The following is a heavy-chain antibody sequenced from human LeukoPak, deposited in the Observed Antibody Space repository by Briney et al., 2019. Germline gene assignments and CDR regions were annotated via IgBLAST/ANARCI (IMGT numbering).Heavy chain of an antibody. CDR3: ARQIGYSYGFDY. CDR1: GYTFTGYY. Sequence: ASVKVSCKASGYTFTGYYMHWVRQAPGQGLEWMGWINPNSGGTNYAQKFQGRVTMTRDTSISTAYMELSRLRSDDMAVYYCARQIGYSYGFDYWGQGTLVTVSS. D-gene: IGHD5-18*01. V-gene: IGHV1-2*02. CDR2: INPNSGGT. J-gene: IGHJ4*02.